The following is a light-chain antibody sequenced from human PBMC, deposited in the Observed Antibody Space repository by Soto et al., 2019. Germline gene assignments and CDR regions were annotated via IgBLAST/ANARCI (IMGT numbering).Light chain of an antibody. V-gene: IGLV2-8*01. CDR3: SSFGGNNNLV. J-gene: IGLJ2*01. Sequence: QSALTQPPSASGSPGQSVTISCTGTSSDVGGYNYVSWYQQHPGKAPKLMISEVSKRPSGVPDRFSGSKSGNTASLTVSGLQAEDEADYYCSSFGGNNNLVFGGGTQLTVL. CDR1: SSDVGGYNY. CDR2: EVS.